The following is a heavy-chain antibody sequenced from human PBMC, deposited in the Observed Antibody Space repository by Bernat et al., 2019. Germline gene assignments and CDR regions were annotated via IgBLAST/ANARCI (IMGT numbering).Heavy chain of an antibody. CDR1: GFTFSDYY. V-gene: IGHV3-11*05. D-gene: IGHD3-16*02. Sequence: QVQLVESGGGLVKPGGSLRLSCAASGFTFSDYYMSWIRQAPGKGLEWVSYISSSSSYTNYADSVKGRFTISRDNAKDSLYLQMNSLTTEDTAVYYCASGGYDYVWGTYLNYWGQGTLVTVSS. CDR3: ASGGYDYVWGTYLNY. J-gene: IGHJ4*02. CDR2: ISSSSSYT.